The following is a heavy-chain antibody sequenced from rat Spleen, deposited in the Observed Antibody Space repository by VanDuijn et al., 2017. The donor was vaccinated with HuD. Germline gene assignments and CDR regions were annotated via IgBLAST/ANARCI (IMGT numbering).Heavy chain of an antibody. CDR3: ARSGYGYSQGWFAH. Sequence: EVQLQESGPGLVKPSQSLSLTCSVTGYSITSNYWGWIRKFPGNKMEWIGHLSNSGTTRYNPSLKSRISITRDTSKNHFFLQLNSVTTEDTASYFCARSGYGYSQGWFAHWGQGTLVTVSS. V-gene: IGHV3-1*01. J-gene: IGHJ3*01. CDR2: LSNSGTT. CDR1: GYSITSNY. D-gene: IGHD1-11*01.